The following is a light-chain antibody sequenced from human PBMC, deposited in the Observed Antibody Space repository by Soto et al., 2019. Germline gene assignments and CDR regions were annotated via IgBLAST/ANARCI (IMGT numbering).Light chain of an antibody. CDR3: QQYNNWPPRVT. Sequence: EIVMTQSPATLSVSPGERATLSCRASQSVSSNLAWYQQKPGQAPRLLIYGASTRATGIPARFSCSGSGTEFTLTISSLQSEDFAVYYCQQYNNWPPRVTFGPATTVDIK. J-gene: IGKJ3*01. CDR2: GAS. V-gene: IGKV3-15*01. CDR1: QSVSSN.